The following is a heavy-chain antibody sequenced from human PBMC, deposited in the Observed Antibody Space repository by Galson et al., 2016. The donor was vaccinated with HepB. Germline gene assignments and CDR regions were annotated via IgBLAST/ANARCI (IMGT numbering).Heavy chain of an antibody. CDR3: ARAVWLPLSGMDV. CDR2: IYYSGST. Sequence: LSLTCRVSGGSIRRSSDYWGWIRQPPGKGLEWIGTIYYSGSTYYNPSLNSRVTISVDTSKNQFSLKGSSVTAADTDGFYCARAVWLPLSGMDVWGQGTTVTVPS. D-gene: IGHD3-10*01. V-gene: IGHV4-39*07. CDR1: GGSIRRSSDY. J-gene: IGHJ6*02.